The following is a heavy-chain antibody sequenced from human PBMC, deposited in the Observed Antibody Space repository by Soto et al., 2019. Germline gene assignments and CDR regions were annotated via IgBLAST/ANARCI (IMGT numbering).Heavy chain of an antibody. V-gene: IGHV3-30*18. CDR2: ISYDGRTK. CDR3: AKDRRPNYYYGMDV. Sequence: QVQLVESGGGVVQPGRSLRLSCAASGFTFSSYGMHWVRQAPGKGLEWVAVISYDGRTKYYTDSVKGRFTISRDNYKNTLYLQMTSLRAEDTAVYYCAKDRRPNYYYGMDVWGQGTTVTVSS. J-gene: IGHJ6*02. CDR1: GFTFSSYG. D-gene: IGHD6-25*01.